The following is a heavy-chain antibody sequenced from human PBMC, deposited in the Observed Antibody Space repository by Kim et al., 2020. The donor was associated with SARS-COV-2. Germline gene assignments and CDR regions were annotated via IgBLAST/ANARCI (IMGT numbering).Heavy chain of an antibody. Sequence: GGSLRLSCAASGFTFSSYGMHWVRQAPGKGLEWVAVISYDGSNKYYADSVKGRFTISRDNSKNTLYLQMNSLRAEDTAVYYCAKISSSWYAGFIDYWGQGTLVTVSS. V-gene: IGHV3-30*18. J-gene: IGHJ4*02. CDR1: GFTFSSYG. CDR2: ISYDGSNK. D-gene: IGHD6-13*01. CDR3: AKISSSWYAGFIDY.